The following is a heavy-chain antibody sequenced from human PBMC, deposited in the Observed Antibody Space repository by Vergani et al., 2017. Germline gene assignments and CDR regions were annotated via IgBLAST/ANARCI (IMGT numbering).Heavy chain of an antibody. J-gene: IGHJ4*02. CDR1: GDSVISTDYH. CDR2: MDYSGST. Sequence: QVQLQESGPGLVKPSETLSLTCTVSGDSVISTDYHWGWIRQPPGKGLEWIGIMDYSGSTSYNPSLESRISISFETPKIQFSLRLTSVTAADTAVYYCASKRGACRAAYCHSYDFWGPGTLVGVSS. V-gene: IGHV4-39*01. CDR3: ASKRGACRAAYCHSYDF. D-gene: IGHD2-15*01.